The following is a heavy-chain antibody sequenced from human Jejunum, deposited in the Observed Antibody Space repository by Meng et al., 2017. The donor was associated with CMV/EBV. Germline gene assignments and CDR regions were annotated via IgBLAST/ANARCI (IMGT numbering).Heavy chain of an antibody. CDR2: ITPYNGNT. CDR1: GYAFNTKG. V-gene: IGHV1-18*01. Sequence: SGYAFNTKGISWVRQASGQGFEWMGWITPYNGNTKLADKFQGRVTLTTDSSTRTVYMELRSLTSDDTAVYYCARERPGSGYQVTDYWGQGTLVTVSS. D-gene: IGHD2-2*01. CDR3: ARERPGSGYQVTDY. J-gene: IGHJ4*02.